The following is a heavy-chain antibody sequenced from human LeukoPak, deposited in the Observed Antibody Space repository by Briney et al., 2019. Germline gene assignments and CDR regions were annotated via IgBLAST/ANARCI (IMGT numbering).Heavy chain of an antibody. CDR3: ARDRCSSTSCYYGVDY. D-gene: IGHD2-2*01. Sequence: SETLSLTRAVSGYSISSGYYWGWIRQPPGKGLEWIGSMYHSGSTSYNPSLKSRVTISVDTSKNQLSLKLSSVTAADTAVYYCARDRCSSTSCYYGVDYWGQGTLVTVSS. CDR1: GYSISSGYY. V-gene: IGHV4-38-2*02. CDR2: MYHSGST. J-gene: IGHJ4*02.